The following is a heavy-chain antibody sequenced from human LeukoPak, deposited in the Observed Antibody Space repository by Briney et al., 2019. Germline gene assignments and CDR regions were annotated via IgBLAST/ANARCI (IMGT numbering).Heavy chain of an antibody. J-gene: IGHJ5*02. CDR2: IIPIFGTA. V-gene: IGHV1-69*05. D-gene: IGHD1-26*01. CDR3: ARDVVVGAYNWFDH. CDR1: GGTFSSYA. Sequence: SVKVSCKASGGTFSSYAISWVRQAPGQGLEWMGGIIPIFGTANYAQKFQGRVTITTDESTSTAYMELSSLRSEDTAVYYCARDVVVGAYNWFDHWGQGTLVTVSS.